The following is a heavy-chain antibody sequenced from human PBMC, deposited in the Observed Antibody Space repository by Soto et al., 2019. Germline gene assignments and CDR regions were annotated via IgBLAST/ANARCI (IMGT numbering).Heavy chain of an antibody. J-gene: IGHJ4*02. CDR2: LYTSGST. CDR3: ARGYCDGGTCYDY. CDR1: VVSVSTYY. Sequence: AETLSLSCTFSVVSVSTYYWDWIRQPAGKGLGWIGRLYTSGSTTYNPSLKNRVTMSVDTSRNQFSLNLTSVTAADSAVYFCARGYCDGGTCYDYWGQGILVTVSS. D-gene: IGHD2-15*01. V-gene: IGHV4-4*07.